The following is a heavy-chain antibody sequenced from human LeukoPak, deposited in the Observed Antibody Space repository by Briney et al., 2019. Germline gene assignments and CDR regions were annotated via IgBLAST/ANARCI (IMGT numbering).Heavy chain of an antibody. D-gene: IGHD4-23*01. J-gene: IGHJ4*02. V-gene: IGHV4-59*01. CDR2: IYYTGST. CDR3: ARVFYGGSLGFDY. Sequence: PSETLSLTCTVSGGSINSYHWSWIRQSPGKGLEWIGYIYYTGSTSYSPSLKSRVTMSVDTSKNQFSLNLTSVTAADTAVYYCARVFYGGSLGFDYWGQGTPVTVSS. CDR1: GGSINSYH.